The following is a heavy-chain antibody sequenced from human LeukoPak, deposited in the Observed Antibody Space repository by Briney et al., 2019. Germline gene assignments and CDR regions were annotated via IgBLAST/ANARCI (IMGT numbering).Heavy chain of an antibody. D-gene: IGHD3-22*01. J-gene: IGHJ4*02. CDR3: ATQTITLVVVISPFDY. CDR2: IQDDGAKT. V-gene: IGHV3-30*02. CDR1: GFTFNTYP. Sequence: GGSLRLSCAASGFTFNTYPMHWVRQAPGKGLEWVAFIQDDGAKTNYADSVRGRFTISRDNSRSTVYLQMNSLKPDDTAVYYCATQTITLVVVISPFDYWGQGALVTVSS.